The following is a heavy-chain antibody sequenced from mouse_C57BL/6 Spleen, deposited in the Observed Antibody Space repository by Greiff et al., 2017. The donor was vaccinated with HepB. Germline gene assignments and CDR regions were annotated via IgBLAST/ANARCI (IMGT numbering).Heavy chain of an antibody. CDR1: GYTFTSYW. V-gene: IGHV1-64*01. CDR3: ARGGGYYAMDY. J-gene: IGHJ4*01. CDR2: IHPNSGST. Sequence: QVQLKQPGAELVKPGASAKLSCKASGYTFTSYWMHWVKQRPGQGLEWIGMIHPNSGSTNYNEKFKSKATLTVDKSSSTAYMQLSSLTSEDSAVYYCARGGGYYAMDYWGQGTSVAVSS.